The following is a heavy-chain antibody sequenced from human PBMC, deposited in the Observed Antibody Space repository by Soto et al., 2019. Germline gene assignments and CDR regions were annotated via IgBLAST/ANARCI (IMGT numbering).Heavy chain of an antibody. V-gene: IGHV4-39*02. CDR3: ARGRVWPRGRRRWYFDL. D-gene: IGHD3-10*01. CDR2: SYPSAGS. J-gene: IGHJ2*01. Sequence: QLQLQESGPGLVKPSETLSLICSVSGGSVGSSGYYWGWIRQAPGKGLEWIVSSYPSAGSYYNPSLRGRVTISVDMSRGQVFLTLKSVSAADTAVYFCARGRVWPRGRRRWYFDLWGRGALVTVSS. CDR1: GGSVGSSGYY.